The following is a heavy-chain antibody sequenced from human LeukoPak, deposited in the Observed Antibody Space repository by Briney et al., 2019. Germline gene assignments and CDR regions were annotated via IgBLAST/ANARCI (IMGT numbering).Heavy chain of an antibody. D-gene: IGHD6-13*01. J-gene: IGHJ4*02. CDR1: GFTFSSYG. CDR2: INGDGISA. CDR3: ARALAYSSPPY. V-gene: IGHV3-74*01. Sequence: GGSLRLSCAASGFTFSSYGMHWVRQAPGKGLVWVSRINGDGISATYADSVKGRFTISRDNVKNTLYLQMNSLRAEDTAVYYCARALAYSSPPYWGQGTLVTVSS.